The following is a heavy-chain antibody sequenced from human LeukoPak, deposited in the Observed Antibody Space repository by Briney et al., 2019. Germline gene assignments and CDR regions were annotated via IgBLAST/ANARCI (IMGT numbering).Heavy chain of an antibody. V-gene: IGHV1-18*01. J-gene: IGHJ4*02. CDR1: NYIFSSYG. CDR2: INAYNGNT. Sequence: ASVKVSCKASNYIFSSYGISWVRQAPGQGLEWMVWINAYNGNTNYAQKLQGRVTMTTDTSTSTAYMELRSLRSDDTAVYYCARDRNRGKADYWGQGTLVTVSS. D-gene: IGHD3-10*01. CDR3: ARDRNRGKADY.